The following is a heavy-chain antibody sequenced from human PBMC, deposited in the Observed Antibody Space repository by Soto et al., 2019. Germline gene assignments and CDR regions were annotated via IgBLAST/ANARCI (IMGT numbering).Heavy chain of an antibody. CDR3: AKDLSPTSGQKFFCES. V-gene: IGHV3-23*01. J-gene: IGHJ5*02. CDR2: ILHDETP. CDR1: GFTFSTYA. Sequence: GSLRLSCAASGFTFSTYAMTWVRQAPGRGLEWVSTILHDETPFYTDSVKGRFTISRDNVRGTLYLQLNGLRVEDAALYFCAKDLSPTSGQKFFCESWGQGSLVTVSS.